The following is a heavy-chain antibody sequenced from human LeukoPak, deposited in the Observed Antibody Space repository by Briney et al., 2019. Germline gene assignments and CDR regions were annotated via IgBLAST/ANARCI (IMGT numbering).Heavy chain of an antibody. CDR2: IIPILGIA. J-gene: IGHJ4*02. CDR3: ARADLVGDYDSSGYFH. D-gene: IGHD3-22*01. CDR1: GGTFSSYT. Sequence: GASVKVSCKASGGTFSSYTISWVRQAPGQGLEWMGRIIPILGIANYAQKFQGRVTITADRSTSTAYMELSSLRSEDTAVYYCARADLVGDYDSSGYFHWGQGTLVTVSS. V-gene: IGHV1-69*02.